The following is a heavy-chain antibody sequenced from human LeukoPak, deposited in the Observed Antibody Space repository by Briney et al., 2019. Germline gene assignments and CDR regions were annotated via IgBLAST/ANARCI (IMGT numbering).Heavy chain of an antibody. V-gene: IGHV4-39*07. Sequence: PPETLSLTCSVSGASISSGSNYWGWIRQPPGKGLEWIGSIYYSGSTYYNPSLKSRVTISVDTSKNQFSLKLSSVTAADTAVYYCASGAELDYGDYVTLFDYWGQGTLVTVSS. J-gene: IGHJ4*02. CDR3: ASGAELDYGDYVTLFDY. D-gene: IGHD4-17*01. CDR2: IYYSGST. CDR1: GASISSGSNY.